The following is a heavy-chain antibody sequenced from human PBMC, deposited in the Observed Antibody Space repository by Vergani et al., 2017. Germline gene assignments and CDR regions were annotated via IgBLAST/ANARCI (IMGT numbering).Heavy chain of an antibody. D-gene: IGHD3-16*01. J-gene: IGHJ4*02. CDR3: ATPYDYVLGSPCYFDY. Sequence: EVQLLESGGGLVQPGGSLRLSCAASGFTFSSYAMSWVRQAPGKGLEWVSAISGSGGSTYYADSVKGRFTISRYNSKNTLYLQMNSLRAEDTAVYDCATPYDYVLGSPCYFDYWGQGTLVTVSS. CDR2: ISGSGGST. V-gene: IGHV3-23*01. CDR1: GFTFSSYA.